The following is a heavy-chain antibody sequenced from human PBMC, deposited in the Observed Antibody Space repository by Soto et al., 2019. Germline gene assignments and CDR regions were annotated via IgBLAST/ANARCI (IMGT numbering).Heavy chain of an antibody. V-gene: IGHV3-49*04. D-gene: IGHD3-3*01. CDR1: GFTFGDYA. J-gene: IGHJ6*02. CDR3: TRDRLSITIFGAGNYGMDV. CDR2: IRSKAYGGTT. Sequence: GGSLRLSCTASGFTFGDYAMSWVRQAPGKGLEWVGFIRSKAYGGTTEYAASVKGRFTISRDDSKSIAYLQMNSLKTEDTAVCYCTRDRLSITIFGAGNYGMDVWGQGTRVTVSS.